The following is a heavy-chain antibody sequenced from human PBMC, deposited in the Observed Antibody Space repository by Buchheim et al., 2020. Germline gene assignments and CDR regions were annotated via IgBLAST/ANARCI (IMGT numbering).Heavy chain of an antibody. CDR2: IKSDGNT. Sequence: EVQLVESGGGLVQPGGSLRLSCAASGVTFTKYYMHWVRQAPGKGLVWVSRIKSDGNTDYADSVKGRFTISRDIAKSMLYLQMNSLRVEDTGVYYCARPFPDTVTTPTWGQGT. V-gene: IGHV3-74*01. D-gene: IGHD4-17*01. CDR1: GVTFTKYY. J-gene: IGHJ5*02. CDR3: ARPFPDTVTTPT.